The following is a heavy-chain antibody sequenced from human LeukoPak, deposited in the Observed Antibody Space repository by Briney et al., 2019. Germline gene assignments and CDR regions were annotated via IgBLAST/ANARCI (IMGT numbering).Heavy chain of an antibody. CDR2: MNPNSGNT. V-gene: IGHV1-8*01. D-gene: IGHD4-11*01. CDR1: GYSFTSSD. J-gene: IGHJ5*02. CDR3: ARSHDYSNYYWFDP. Sequence: ASVKVSCKTSGYSFTSSDINWVRQATGQGLEWMGWMNPNSGNTGYAQKFQGRVTITRNTSISTAYMELSSLRSEDTAVYYCARSHDYSNYYWFDPWGQGTLVTVSS.